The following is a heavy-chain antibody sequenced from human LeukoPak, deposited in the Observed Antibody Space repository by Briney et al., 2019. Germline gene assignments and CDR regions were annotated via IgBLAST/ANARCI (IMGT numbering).Heavy chain of an antibody. J-gene: IGHJ4*02. D-gene: IGHD3-9*01. CDR1: GGSISSYY. Sequence: SETLSLTCTVSGGSISSYYWSWIRQPAGKGLEWIGRIYTSGSTNYNPSLKSRVTMSVDTSKNQFSLKLSSVTAADTAVYYCARAKYDILTGYPLPIFDYWGQGTLVTVSS. CDR3: ARAKYDILTGYPLPIFDY. CDR2: IYTSGST. V-gene: IGHV4-4*07.